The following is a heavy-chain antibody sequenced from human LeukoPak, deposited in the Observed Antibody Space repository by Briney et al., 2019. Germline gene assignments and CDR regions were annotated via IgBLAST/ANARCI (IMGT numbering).Heavy chain of an antibody. CDR1: GGSISSYY. J-gene: IGHJ4*02. Sequence: PSETLSLTCTVSGGSISSYYWSWIRQPPGKGLEWIGYIYYSGSTNYNPSLKSRVTISVATSKNQFSLKLSSVTAADTAVYFCARVPTVTFFDYWGQGTLVTVSS. D-gene: IGHD4-17*01. V-gene: IGHV4-59*01. CDR2: IYYSGST. CDR3: ARVPTVTFFDY.